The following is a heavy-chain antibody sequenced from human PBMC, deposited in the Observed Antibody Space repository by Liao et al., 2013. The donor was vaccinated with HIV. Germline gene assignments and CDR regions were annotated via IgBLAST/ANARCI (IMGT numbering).Heavy chain of an antibody. J-gene: IGHJ4*02. CDR1: GGSISSGDYF. Sequence: QVQLQQWGAGLLKPSQTLSLTCTVSGGSISSGDYFWSWIRQPPGKGLEWIGHIYYSGSTYYNPSLKSRVTISVDTSKNQFSLKLSSVTAADTAVYYCAREGDDYGDYGRDFGYWGQGNPGHRLL. V-gene: IGHV4-30-4*08. CDR3: AREGDDYGDYGRDFGY. D-gene: IGHD4-17*01. CDR2: IYYSGST.